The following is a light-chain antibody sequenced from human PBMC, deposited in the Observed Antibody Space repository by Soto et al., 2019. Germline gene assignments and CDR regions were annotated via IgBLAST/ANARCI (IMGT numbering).Light chain of an antibody. Sequence: DIQMTQSPSSVSASVGDRVTITCRASQGINNWLAWYQQKPGKAPKLLIYAASSLQSGVPSRFSGSASGTDFTLTISSLQPEDYATYYCHQAKSFPYTFGQGNKLEIK. J-gene: IGKJ2*01. V-gene: IGKV1-12*01. CDR2: AAS. CDR3: HQAKSFPYT. CDR1: QGINNW.